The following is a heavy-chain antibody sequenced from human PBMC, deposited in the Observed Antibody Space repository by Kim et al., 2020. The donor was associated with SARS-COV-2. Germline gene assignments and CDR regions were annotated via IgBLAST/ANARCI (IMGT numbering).Heavy chain of an antibody. J-gene: IGHJ4*02. V-gene: IGHV3-48*02. Sequence: YADCWKGRFTLSRDNAKNSLYLQMNSLRDEDTAVYYCARDAPYGSGGYDYWGQGTLVTVSS. CDR3: ARDAPYGSGGYDY. D-gene: IGHD3-10*01.